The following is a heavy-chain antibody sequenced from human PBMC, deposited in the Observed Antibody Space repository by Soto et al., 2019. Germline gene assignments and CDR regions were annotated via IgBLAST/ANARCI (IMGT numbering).Heavy chain of an antibody. V-gene: IGHV1-69*13. CDR3: ARGHTAMVTLPSSA. J-gene: IGHJ5*02. D-gene: IGHD5-18*01. CDR2: IIPIFGTA. CDR1: GGTFSSYA. Sequence: GASVKVSCKASGGTFSSYAISWVRQAPGQGLEWMGGIIPIFGTANYAQKFQGRVTITADESTSTAYMELSSLRSEDTAVYYCARGHTAMVTLPSSAWGQGTLVTVSS.